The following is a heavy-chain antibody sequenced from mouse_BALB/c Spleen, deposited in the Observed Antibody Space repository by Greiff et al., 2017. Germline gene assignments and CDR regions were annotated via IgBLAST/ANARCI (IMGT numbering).Heavy chain of an antibody. Sequence: QVQLQQSGPELVKPGASVKISCKASGYAFSSSWMNWVHQSPGQGLEWIGRIYPGDGATNYNGKFKGKATLTADKSSSTAYMQLSSLTSVDSAVYVCARKKSTYYEYDDCLDYWGQGTTLTVSA. CDR3: ARKKSTYYEYDDCLDY. D-gene: IGHD2-4*01. CDR2: IYPGDGAT. CDR1: GYAFSSSW. J-gene: IGHJ2*01. V-gene: IGHV1-82*01.